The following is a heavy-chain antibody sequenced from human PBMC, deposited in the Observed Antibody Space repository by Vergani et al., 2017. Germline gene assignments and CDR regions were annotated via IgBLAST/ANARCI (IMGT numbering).Heavy chain of an antibody. J-gene: IGHJ3*02. D-gene: IGHD4-17*01. CDR3: ANSYGDYGSDAFDI. V-gene: IGHV4-61*02. CDR1: GGSISSGDYY. Sequence: QVQLQESGPGLVKPSQTLSLTCTVSGGSISSGDYYWSWIRQPPGKGLEWIGYIYTSGSTNYNPSLKSRVTISVDTSKNQFSLKLSSVTAADTAVYYWANSYGDYGSDAFDIWGQGTMVTVSS. CDR2: IYTSGST.